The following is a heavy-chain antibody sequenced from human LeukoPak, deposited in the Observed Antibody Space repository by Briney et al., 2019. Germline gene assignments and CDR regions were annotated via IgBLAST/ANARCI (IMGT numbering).Heavy chain of an antibody. CDR1: GYTFTSYA. CDR3: ARSTLYYDFWSGYYQNYYYMDV. CDR2: INTNTGNP. J-gene: IGHJ6*03. Sequence: ASVKVSCKASGYTFTSYAMNWVRQAPGQGLEWMGWINTNTGNPTYAQGFTGRFVFSLDTSVSTAYLQISSLKAEDTAVYYCARSTLYYDFWSGYYQNYYYMDVWGKGTTVTVSS. V-gene: IGHV7-4-1*02. D-gene: IGHD3-3*01.